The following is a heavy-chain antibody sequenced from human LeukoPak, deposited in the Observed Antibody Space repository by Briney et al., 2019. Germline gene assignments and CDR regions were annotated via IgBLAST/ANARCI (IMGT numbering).Heavy chain of an antibody. J-gene: IGHJ4*02. Sequence: GGSLRLSCAASGFTFSSYAMSWVRQAPGKGLEWVSVIYSGGSTYYAESVKGRFTITRNNSKNTLYLQMNSLRAEDTAVYYCARVFASSGYYYFDYWGQGTLVTVSS. V-gene: IGHV3-53*01. D-gene: IGHD3-22*01. CDR3: ARVFASSGYYYFDY. CDR1: GFTFSSYA. CDR2: IYSGGST.